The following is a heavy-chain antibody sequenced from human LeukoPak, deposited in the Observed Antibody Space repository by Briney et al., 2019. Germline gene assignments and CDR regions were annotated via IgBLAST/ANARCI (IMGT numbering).Heavy chain of an antibody. CDR3: ARAGGSSSPYHYYYMDV. Sequence: SETLSLTCAVAGYSISSGYYWAWIRQPPGRGLEWIANIYHTGNTYYDPSLNSRVTMSVDTSNNQFSLRLSSVTAADTAVYYCARAGGSSSPYHYYYMDVWGKGTTVTVSS. CDR2: IYHTGNT. J-gene: IGHJ6*03. V-gene: IGHV4-38-2*01. D-gene: IGHD6-6*01. CDR1: GYSISSGYY.